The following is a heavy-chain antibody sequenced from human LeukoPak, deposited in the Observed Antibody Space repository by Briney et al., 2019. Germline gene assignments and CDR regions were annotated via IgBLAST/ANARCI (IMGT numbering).Heavy chain of an antibody. V-gene: IGHV4-30-4*01. Sequence: PSETLSLTCTVSGGSISSGDYYWSWTRQPPGKGLEWIGYIYYSGSTYYNPSLKSRVTISVDTSKNQFSLKLSSVTAADTAVYYCARVGEYHLEVDYWGQGTLVTVSS. D-gene: IGHD3-16*01. CDR3: ARVGEYHLEVDY. CDR1: GGSISSGDYY. CDR2: IYYSGST. J-gene: IGHJ4*02.